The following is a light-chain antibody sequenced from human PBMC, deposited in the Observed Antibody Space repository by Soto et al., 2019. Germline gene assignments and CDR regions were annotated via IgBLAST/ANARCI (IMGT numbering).Light chain of an antibody. CDR3: QSYDSGLSGGV. Sequence: QSVLTQPPSVSGAPGQRVTISCTGSSSNIGAGYDVHWYQQLPGTAPKLLIYGNSNRPSGIPDRFSGSKSGTSASLGITGLQAEDEADYYCQSYDSGLSGGVFGGGTKLTVL. CDR1: SSNIGAGYD. CDR2: GNS. V-gene: IGLV1-40*01. J-gene: IGLJ3*02.